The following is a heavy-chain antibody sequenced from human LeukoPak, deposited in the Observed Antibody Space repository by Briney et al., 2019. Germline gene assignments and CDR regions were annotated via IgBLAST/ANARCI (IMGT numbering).Heavy chain of an antibody. CDR2: IHGDATST. J-gene: IGHJ4*02. V-gene: IGHV3-43*02. CDR1: GFAFDEYA. D-gene: IGHD3-22*01. Sequence: GGSLRLSCSASGFAFDEYAMHWVRQAPGKGVEWISLIHGDATSTYYADSVKGRFIISRDNSKNSLYLQMNSLRTEDTAFYYCAKDIWDFYDSYGYSDNWGQGTLVTVSS. CDR3: AKDIWDFYDSYGYSDN.